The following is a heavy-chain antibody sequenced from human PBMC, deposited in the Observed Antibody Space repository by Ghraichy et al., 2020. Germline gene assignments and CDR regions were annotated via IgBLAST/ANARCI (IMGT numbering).Heavy chain of an antibody. V-gene: IGHV4-39*01. CDR3: ARGPAYYGSGSYYRRGAFDI. J-gene: IGHJ3*02. CDR1: GGSISSSSYY. D-gene: IGHD3-10*01. Sequence: SETLSLTCTVSGGSISSSSYYWGWIRQPPGKGLEWIGSIYYSGSTYYNPSLKSRVTISVDTSKNQFSLKLSSVTAADTAVYYCARGPAYYGSGSYYRRGAFDIWGQGTMVTVSS. CDR2: IYYSGST.